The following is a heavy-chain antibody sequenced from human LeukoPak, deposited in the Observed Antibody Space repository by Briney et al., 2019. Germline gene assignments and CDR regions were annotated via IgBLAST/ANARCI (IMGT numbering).Heavy chain of an antibody. V-gene: IGHV3-30-3*01. Sequence: GGSLRLSCAASGFTFSSYAMHWVRQAPDMGLEWVAIISYDGSNKYYADSVKGRFTISRDNSKNTLYLQMNSLRAEGDTAVYYCARGADFDYWGQGTLVTVSS. CDR3: ARGADFDY. J-gene: IGHJ4*02. CDR1: GFTFSSYA. CDR2: ISYDGSNK.